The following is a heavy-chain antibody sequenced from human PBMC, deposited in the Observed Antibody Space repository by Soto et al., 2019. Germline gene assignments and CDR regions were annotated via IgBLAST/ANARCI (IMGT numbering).Heavy chain of an antibody. J-gene: IGHJ5*02. Sequence: EVQLLESGGGLVQPGGSLRLSCAASGFTFSSYAMSWVRQAPGKGLEWVAAISGSGGSTYYADSVKGRFTISRDNAKNSLYLQMNSLIAEDTAVYYCAHFAMVRGVKYNWFDPWGQGTLVTVSS. CDR2: ISGSGGST. CDR3: AHFAMVRGVKYNWFDP. D-gene: IGHD3-10*01. V-gene: IGHV3-23*01. CDR1: GFTFSSYA.